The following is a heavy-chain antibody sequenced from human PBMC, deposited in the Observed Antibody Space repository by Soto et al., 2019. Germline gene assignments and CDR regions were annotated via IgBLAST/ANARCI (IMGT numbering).Heavy chain of an antibody. Sequence: SVKVSCKASGGTFSSYAISWVRQAPGQGLEWMGGIIPIFGTANYAQKFQGRVTTTADESTSTAYMELSSLRSEDTAVYYCAFTYYYDSSGPSGAFDIWGQGTMVTVSS. J-gene: IGHJ3*02. CDR3: AFTYYYDSSGPSGAFDI. CDR1: GGTFSSYA. V-gene: IGHV1-69*13. CDR2: IIPIFGTA. D-gene: IGHD3-22*01.